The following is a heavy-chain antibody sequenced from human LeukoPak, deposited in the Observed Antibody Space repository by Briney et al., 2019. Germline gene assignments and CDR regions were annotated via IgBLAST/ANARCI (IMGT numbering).Heavy chain of an antibody. D-gene: IGHD6-19*01. V-gene: IGHV1-8*01. CDR1: GYTFTSYD. Sequence: ASVKVSCKASGYTFTSYDINWVRQATGQGVEWMGWMNPNSGNTGYAQKFQGRVTMTRNTSISTAYMELSSLRSEDTAVYYCARNTAVAGTGFDYWGQGTLVTVSS. CDR2: MNPNSGNT. J-gene: IGHJ4*02. CDR3: ARNTAVAGTGFDY.